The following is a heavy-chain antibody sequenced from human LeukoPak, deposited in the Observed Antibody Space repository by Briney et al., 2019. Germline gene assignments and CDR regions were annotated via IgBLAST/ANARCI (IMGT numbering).Heavy chain of an antibody. CDR1: GDSINTSSYY. CDR2: IYYSGST. D-gene: IGHD3-22*01. Sequence: SETLSLTCTVSGDSINTSSYYWGWIRQPPGKGLEWLGSIYYSGSTYYNPSLKSRVTISVDTSKNQFSLNLYSVTAADTAVFYCARSYYYDYRQIDYWGQGTLVTVSS. CDR3: ARSYYYDYRQIDY. J-gene: IGHJ4*02. V-gene: IGHV4-39*01.